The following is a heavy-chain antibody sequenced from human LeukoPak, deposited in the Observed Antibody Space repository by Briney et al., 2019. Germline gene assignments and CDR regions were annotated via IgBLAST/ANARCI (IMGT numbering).Heavy chain of an antibody. Sequence: GGSLRLSCAASGFTFSNAWMSWVRQAPGKGLEWVGLIRSKAYGGTTEYAASVKGRFTISRDDSKSIAYLQMNSLKTDDTAVYYCSSGRGTGWYIDYWGQGTLVTVSS. CDR2: IRSKAYGGTT. CDR3: SSGRGTGWYIDY. J-gene: IGHJ4*02. D-gene: IGHD6-19*01. CDR1: GFTFSNAW. V-gene: IGHV3-49*04.